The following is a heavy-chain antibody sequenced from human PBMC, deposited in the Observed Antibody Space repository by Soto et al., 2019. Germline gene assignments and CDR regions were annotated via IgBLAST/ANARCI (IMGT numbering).Heavy chain of an antibody. D-gene: IGHD1-1*01. CDR1: GFTFNRYA. CDR2: ISGSGGST. Sequence: PGGCLRPSCATFGFTFNRYALSRVPQAPGKGLEWVSAISGSGGSTYYADSVKGRFTISRDNSKNTLYLQMNSLRAEDTAVYYCAKEGRTIFPTYDAFDIWGQGTMVTVSS. CDR3: AKEGRTIFPTYDAFDI. J-gene: IGHJ3*02. V-gene: IGHV3-23*01.